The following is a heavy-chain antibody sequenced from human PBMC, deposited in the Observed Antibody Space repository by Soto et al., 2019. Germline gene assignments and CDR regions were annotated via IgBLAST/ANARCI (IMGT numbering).Heavy chain of an antibody. CDR1: GFPFSTYW. V-gene: IGHV3-74*01. CDR2: INNDGSTT. Sequence: VGSLRLSCAASGFPFSTYWMHWVRQAPGKGPVWVSRINNDGSTTRYADSVKGRFTISRDNAKNTLYLQMNSLRAEDTAVYYSASQGLYYYGLDVWGQGTTVTVSS. J-gene: IGHJ6*02. CDR3: ASQGLYYYGLDV.